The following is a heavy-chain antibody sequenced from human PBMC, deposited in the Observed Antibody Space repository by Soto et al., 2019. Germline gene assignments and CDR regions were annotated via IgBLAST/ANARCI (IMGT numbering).Heavy chain of an antibody. CDR2: IIPILGIA. J-gene: IGHJ6*03. D-gene: IGHD3-16*01. CDR1: GGTFSSYT. V-gene: IGHV1-69*02. Sequence: VKVSCKASGGTFSSYTISWVRQAPGQGLEWMGRIIPILGIANYAQKFQGRVTITADKSTSTAYMELSSLRSEDTAVYYCARGGSYYYYMDVWGKGTTVTVSS. CDR3: ARGGSYYYYMDV.